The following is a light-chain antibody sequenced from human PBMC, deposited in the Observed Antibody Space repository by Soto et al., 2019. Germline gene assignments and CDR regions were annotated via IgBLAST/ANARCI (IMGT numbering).Light chain of an antibody. J-gene: IGKJ4*01. CDR3: QKYNSAPLT. Sequence: IQMTQSPSSLSSSLGDRVTITWRASLPISNYLAWYKQKPGKIPNLLIYAASTLQAGVPSRFSGSGSGTDFTLTISSLKPEDVEAYYCQKYNSAPLTFGGGTKVDIK. CDR2: AAS. CDR1: LPISNY. V-gene: IGKV1-27*01.